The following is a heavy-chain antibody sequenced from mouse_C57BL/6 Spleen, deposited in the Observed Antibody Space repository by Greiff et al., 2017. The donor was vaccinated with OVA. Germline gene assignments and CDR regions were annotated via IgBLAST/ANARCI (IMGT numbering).Heavy chain of an antibody. J-gene: IGHJ1*03. CDR3: ARNKEEGYFDV. CDR1: GFSLTSYG. CDR2: IWSGGST. V-gene: IGHV2-2*01. Sequence: QVQLQQSGPGLVQPSQSLSITCTVSGFSLTSYGVHWVRQSPGKGLEWLGVIWSGGSTDYNAAFISRLSISKDNSKSQVFFKMNSLQADDTAIYYCARNKEEGYFDVWGTGTTVTVSP.